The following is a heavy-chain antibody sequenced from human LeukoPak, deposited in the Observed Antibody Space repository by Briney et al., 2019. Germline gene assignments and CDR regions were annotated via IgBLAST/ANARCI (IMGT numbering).Heavy chain of an antibody. CDR3: ARDGWYSSSWYEGYYYYYMDV. CDR2: INPNSGGT. V-gene: IGHV1-2*02. CDR1: GYTFTGYY. D-gene: IGHD6-13*01. J-gene: IGHJ6*03. Sequence: ASVKVSYKASGYTFTGYYMHWVRQAPGQGLKWMEWINPNSGGTNYAQKFQGRVTMTRDTSISTAYMELSRLRSDDTAVYYCARDGWYSSSWYEGYYYYYMDVWGKGTTVTVSS.